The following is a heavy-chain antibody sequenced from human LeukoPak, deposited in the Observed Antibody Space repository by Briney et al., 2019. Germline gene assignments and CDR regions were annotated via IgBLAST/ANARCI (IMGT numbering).Heavy chain of an antibody. CDR3: AREGLGWDIVVVEAFDI. V-gene: IGHV3-11*04. D-gene: IGHD2-2*01. Sequence: GGSLRLSCAASGFTFSDYYMSWIRQAPGKGLEWVSYISSSGTTISYTDSVKGRFTISRDNSKNTLYLQMNSLRAEDTAVYYCAREGLGWDIVVVEAFDIWGQGTMVTVSS. CDR1: GFTFSDYY. J-gene: IGHJ3*02. CDR2: ISSSGTTI.